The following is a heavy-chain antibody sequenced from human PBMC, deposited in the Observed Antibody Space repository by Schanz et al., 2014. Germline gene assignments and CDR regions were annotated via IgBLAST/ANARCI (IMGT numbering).Heavy chain of an antibody. CDR1: GFTVSSNH. V-gene: IGHV3-11*05. Sequence: QEQLVESGGGLVKPGGSLRLSCAVSGFTVSSNHMSWVRQAPGKGLEWVSDISSGSSYANYADSVKGRFTISRDNAKNSLYLQMNSLRAEDTAVYYCAREQIMAAAGLVDYWRHGTLVTVSS. D-gene: IGHD6-13*01. J-gene: IGHJ4*01. CDR3: AREQIMAAAGLVDY. CDR2: ISSGSSYA.